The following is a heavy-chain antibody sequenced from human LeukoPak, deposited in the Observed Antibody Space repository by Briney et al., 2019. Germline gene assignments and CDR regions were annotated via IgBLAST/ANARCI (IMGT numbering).Heavy chain of an antibody. CDR3: TREVERGGSYWWGES. CDR2: ITSKAYGGTS. CDR1: GFNFEDYA. D-gene: IGHD1-26*01. Sequence: GGSLRLSCATSGFNFEDYAMNWVRQAPGEGLERVGLITSKAYGGTSELAASVKGRFSISRDESKPIAYLQMNSLKPEDTGVYYCTREVERGGSYWWGESWGQGTLVTVSS. V-gene: IGHV3-49*04. J-gene: IGHJ5*02.